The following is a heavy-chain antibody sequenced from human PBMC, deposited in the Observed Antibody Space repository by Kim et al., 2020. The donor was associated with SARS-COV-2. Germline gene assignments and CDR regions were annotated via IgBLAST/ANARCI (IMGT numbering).Heavy chain of an antibody. CDR3: ARHSTNGGGCYCLLDG. Sequence: SETLSLTCTVSGGSLSGGTFFWGWIRQPPGKGLEWIGSIYYSGSTYYNPSLKSRVTISVDTSKNQFSLKLSSVTAAYTAVYYCARHSTNGGGCYCLLDGWGQGTLVTVSS. CDR2: IYYSGST. D-gene: IGHD2-15*01. CDR1: GGSLSGGTFF. V-gene: IGHV4-39*01. J-gene: IGHJ4*02.